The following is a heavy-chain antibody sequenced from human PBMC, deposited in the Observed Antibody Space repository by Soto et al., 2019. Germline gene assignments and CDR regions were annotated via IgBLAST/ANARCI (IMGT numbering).Heavy chain of an antibody. J-gene: IGHJ4*02. V-gene: IGHV4-34*01. CDR3: ASLTGGRFLDKGDY. CDR1: NGSFMRYY. Sequence: QVQLHQWGAGLLKPSEILSLTCAVYNGSFMRYYWTWVRQPPGKGLEWIGEINHFGSPNYNPSLKSRVAISIDTSKQQFSLRLSSLTAADTAVYYCASLTGGRFLDKGDYWGQGIQVTVSS. CDR2: INHFGSP. D-gene: IGHD3-3*01.